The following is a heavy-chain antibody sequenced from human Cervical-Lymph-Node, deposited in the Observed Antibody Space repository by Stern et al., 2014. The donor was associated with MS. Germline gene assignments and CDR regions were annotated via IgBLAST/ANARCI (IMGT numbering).Heavy chain of an antibody. CDR2: ISSSSSYI. D-gene: IGHD6-13*01. V-gene: IGHV3-21*01. CDR3: ARDIPSAAAGTAYYYYYGMDV. Sequence: EVQLVESGGGLVKPGGSLRLSCAASGFTFSSYSMNWVRQAPGKGLEWVSSISSSSSYIYYADSVKGRFTISRDNAKNSLYLQMNSLRAEDTAVYYCARDIPSAAAGTAYYYYYGMDVWGQGTTVTVSS. J-gene: IGHJ6*02. CDR1: GFTFSSYS.